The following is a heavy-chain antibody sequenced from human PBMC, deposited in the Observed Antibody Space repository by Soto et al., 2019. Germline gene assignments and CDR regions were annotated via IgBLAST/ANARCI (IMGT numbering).Heavy chain of an antibody. CDR2: FNPILSMS. CDR1: GDTFNFYT. J-gene: IGHJ4*02. D-gene: IGHD3-10*01. V-gene: IGHV1-69*02. CDR3: ATSFGSGYRAFDY. Sequence: GASVKVSCKASGDTFNFYTINWVRQAPGLGLEWMGRFNPILSMSNSALRFQGRVTLTADKSTSTAYMVLSSLRSDDTAVYYCATSFGSGYRAFDYWGRGVLVTVSS.